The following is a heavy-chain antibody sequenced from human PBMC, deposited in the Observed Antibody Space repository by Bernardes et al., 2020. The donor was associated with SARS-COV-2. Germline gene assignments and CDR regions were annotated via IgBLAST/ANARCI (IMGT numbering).Heavy chain of an antibody. J-gene: IGHJ2*01. CDR1: GFTFSSHG. Sequence: GGSLRLSCAASGFTFSSHGMSWVRQAPGKGLEWVSSISNSGSLTYYADSVRGRFTTSRDNSKNTLYLQMNSLRAEDTAVYYCAKIRVSGNWYFGHWGRGTLVTVSS. V-gene: IGHV3-23*01. D-gene: IGHD6-13*01. CDR3: AKIRVSGNWYFGH. CDR2: ISNSGSLT.